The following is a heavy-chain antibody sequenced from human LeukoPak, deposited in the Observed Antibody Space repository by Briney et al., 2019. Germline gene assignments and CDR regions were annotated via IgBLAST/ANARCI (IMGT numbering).Heavy chain of an antibody. Sequence: SETLSLTCAVYGGSFSGYYWTWIRQPPGKGLEWIGEINHSGSTNYNPSLKSRVTISVDTSKNQFSLKLSSVAAADTAVYYCARRGSSSFYYYYYMDVWGKGTPVTVSS. CDR1: GGSFSGYY. J-gene: IGHJ6*03. V-gene: IGHV4-34*01. CDR2: INHSGST. CDR3: ARRGSSSFYYYYYMDV. D-gene: IGHD6-13*01.